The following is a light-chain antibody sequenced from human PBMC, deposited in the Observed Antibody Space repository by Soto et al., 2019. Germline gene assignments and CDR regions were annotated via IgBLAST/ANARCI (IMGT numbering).Light chain of an antibody. J-gene: IGLJ2*01. V-gene: IGLV2-11*01. Sequence: QSALTQPRSVSGSPGQSVTISCTGTSSDVGVYNYVSWYQQHPGKAPKLMIYDVSKRPSGVPDRFSGSKSGNTASLTISGLQAEDEADYYCCSYAGSYTFVVFGGGTTLTVL. CDR1: SSDVGVYNY. CDR2: DVS. CDR3: CSYAGSYTFVV.